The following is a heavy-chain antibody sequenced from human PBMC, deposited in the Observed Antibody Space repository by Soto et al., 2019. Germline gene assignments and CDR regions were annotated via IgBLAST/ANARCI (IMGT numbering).Heavy chain of an antibody. CDR1: GFTFSSYA. CDR3: ARPDGRSYYYGMDV. Sequence: RLSCAASGFTFSSYAMHWVRQAPGKGLEWVAVISYDGSNKYYADSVKGRFTISRDNSKNTLYLQMNSLRAEDTAVYYCARPDGRSYYYGMDVWGQGTTVTVSS. J-gene: IGHJ6*02. V-gene: IGHV3-30-3*01. CDR2: ISYDGSNK.